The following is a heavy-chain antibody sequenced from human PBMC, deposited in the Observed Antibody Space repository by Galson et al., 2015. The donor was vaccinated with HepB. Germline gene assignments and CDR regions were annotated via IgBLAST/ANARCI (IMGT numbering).Heavy chain of an antibody. D-gene: IGHD3-10*01. V-gene: IGHV2-5*02. Sequence: PALVKPTQTLTLTCTFSGFSLSTSGVGVGWIRQPPGEALEWLALIYWDDDKRYSPSLKSRLTITKDTSKNQVVLTMTNMDPVDTATYYCAHRRLFGELLFSREGWFDPWGQGTLVTVSS. CDR3: AHRRLFGELLFSREGWFDP. CDR1: GFSLSTSGVG. J-gene: IGHJ5*02. CDR2: IYWDDDK.